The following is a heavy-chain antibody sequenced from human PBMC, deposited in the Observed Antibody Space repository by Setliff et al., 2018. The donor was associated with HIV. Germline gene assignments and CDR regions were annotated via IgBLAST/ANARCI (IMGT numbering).Heavy chain of an antibody. CDR2: IYSTGTT. CDR3: ARAVTPNYFDLSADLRGGFDI. D-gene: IGHD3-22*01. J-gene: IGHJ3*02. CDR1: GGSLSSGSFY. Sequence: SETLSLTCTVSGGSLSSGSFYWTWIRQPAGKGLEWIGRIYSTGTTNYNPSLKGRVTISVDTSKNQFSLKLSSVIAADTSVYYCARAVTPNYFDLSADLRGGFDIWGQGTVVTVSS. V-gene: IGHV4-61*02.